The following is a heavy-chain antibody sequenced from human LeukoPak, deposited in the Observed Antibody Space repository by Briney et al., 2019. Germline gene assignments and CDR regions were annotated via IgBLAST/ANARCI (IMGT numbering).Heavy chain of an antibody. CDR2: IYYSGST. CDR3: ARTRMVYFYYAMDV. V-gene: IGHV4-59*01. D-gene: IGHD2-8*01. CDR1: GGSISSYY. J-gene: IGHJ6*02. Sequence: PSETLSLTCTVSGGSISSYYWSWIRQPPGKGLEWIGYIYYSGSTNYNPSLKSRVTISVDTSKNQFSLKLSSVTAADTAVYYCARTRMVYFYYAMDVWGQGTMVTVSS.